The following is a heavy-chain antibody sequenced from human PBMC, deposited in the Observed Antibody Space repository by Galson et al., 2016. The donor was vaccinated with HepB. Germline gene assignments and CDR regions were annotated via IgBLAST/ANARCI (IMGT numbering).Heavy chain of an antibody. J-gene: IGHJ4*02. CDR1: GVTVSNNY. CDR2: IYSTGST. D-gene: IGHD6-13*01. V-gene: IGHV3-53*01. Sequence: SLRLSCAASGVTVSNNYMSWVRQAPGKGLEWISVIYSTGSTFYADSVKGRFTISRDNSKNTMFLQMNSLRVEDTAMYYCASLEGVAAGTWGQGTLVTVSS. CDR3: ASLEGVAAGT.